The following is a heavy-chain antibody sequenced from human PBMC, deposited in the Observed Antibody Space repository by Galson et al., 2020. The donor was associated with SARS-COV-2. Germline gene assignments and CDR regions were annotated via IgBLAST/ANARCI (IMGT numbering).Heavy chain of an antibody. D-gene: IGHD3-3*01. CDR3: ASIEVSYDFWSGYSNYFDY. Sequence: GGSLRLSCAASGFTFSSYSMNWVRQAPGKGLEWVSSISSSSSYIYYADSVKGRFTISRDNAKNSLYLQMNSLRAEDTAVYYCASIEVSYDFWSGYSNYFDYWGQGTLVTVSS. CDR1: GFTFSSYS. CDR2: ISSSSSYI. J-gene: IGHJ4*02. V-gene: IGHV3-21*01.